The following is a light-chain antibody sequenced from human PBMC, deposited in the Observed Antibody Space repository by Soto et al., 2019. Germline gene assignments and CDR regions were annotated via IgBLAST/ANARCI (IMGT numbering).Light chain of an antibody. Sequence: QSVLTQPPSVSGAPGQRVTISCTGSSSNIGAGYDVHWYQQFPGTAPKLLIYANNNRPSGVPDRFSASKSGTSASLAITGLPADDEADYYCQSYATNLRGVFGTGTQRTVL. V-gene: IGLV1-40*01. J-gene: IGLJ1*01. CDR3: QSYATNLRGV. CDR1: SSNIGAGYD. CDR2: ANN.